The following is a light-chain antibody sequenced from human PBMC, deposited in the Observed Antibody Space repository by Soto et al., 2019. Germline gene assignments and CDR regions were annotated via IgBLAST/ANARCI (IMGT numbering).Light chain of an antibody. Sequence: DVQMPQSPSSVSASLGDRVTITCRARQGIRSWLAWYQQKPGKAPKVLIYAASTLQSGVPSRLSGSGSATDFTRTINSLQPEDFATYHCQQADSFPLTVGGATKVEI. CDR2: AAS. CDR1: QGIRSW. V-gene: IGKV1-12*01. J-gene: IGKJ4*01. CDR3: QQADSFPLT.